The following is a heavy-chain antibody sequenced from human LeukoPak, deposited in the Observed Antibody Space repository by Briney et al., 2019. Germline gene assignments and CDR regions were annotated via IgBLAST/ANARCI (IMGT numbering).Heavy chain of an antibody. CDR1: GFTVSSNY. CDR2: IYSGGST. Sequence: GGSLRLSCAASGFTVSSNYMSWVRQAPGKELEWVSVIYSGGSTYYADSVKGRFTISRDNSKNTLYLQMNSLRAEDTAVYYCARSFLRSLDYWGQGTLVTVSS. V-gene: IGHV3-66*02. J-gene: IGHJ4*02. CDR3: ARSFLRSLDY. D-gene: IGHD3-3*01.